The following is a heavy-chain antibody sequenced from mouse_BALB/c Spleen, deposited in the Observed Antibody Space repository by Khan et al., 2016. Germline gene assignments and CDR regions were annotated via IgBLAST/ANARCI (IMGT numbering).Heavy chain of an antibody. CDR1: GYTFTSYW. CDR2: INPNTGYT. Sequence: QVQLQQSGAELAKPGASVKMSCKASGYTFTSYWMHWVKQRPGQGLEWIGYINPNTGYTEIIQKFKDKATLTEDKSSSTVYMQLSSLTSEDSAVYYCARWDMITTFAYWGQGTLVPFSA. D-gene: IGHD2-4*01. V-gene: IGHV1-7*01. J-gene: IGHJ3*01. CDR3: ARWDMITTFAY.